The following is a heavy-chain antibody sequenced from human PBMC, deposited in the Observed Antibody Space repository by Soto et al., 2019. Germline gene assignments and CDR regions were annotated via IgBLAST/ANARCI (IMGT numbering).Heavy chain of an antibody. J-gene: IGHJ5*02. CDR2: ISGDGRNT. D-gene: IGHD4-17*01. Sequence: GGSLRLSCAASEFTFSHYWMHWVRQAPGKGLVWVSRISGDGRNTDYADSVKGRFTISRDNAKNTVYLQMNSLRVDDTAVYYCAGTYGVGWFDPWGQGT. CDR1: EFTFSHYW. V-gene: IGHV3-74*01. CDR3: AGTYGVGWFDP.